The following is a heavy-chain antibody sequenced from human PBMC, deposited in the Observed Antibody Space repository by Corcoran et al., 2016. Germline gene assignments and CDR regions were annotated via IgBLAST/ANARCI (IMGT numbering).Heavy chain of an antibody. V-gene: IGHV4-34*01. CDR2: INHSGST. J-gene: IGHJ4*02. CDR3: ARELGYCSGGRCYGGVFDY. D-gene: IGHD2-15*01. Sequence: QVQLQQWGAGLLKPSETLSLTCAVYDASLSEYYWSWIRQPPGRGLEWIGEINHSGSTDHNPSLKSRVTISSATSKNQFSLKLTSVTAADTAVYYCARELGYCSGGRCYGGVFDYWGQGTLVTVSS. CDR1: DASLSEYY.